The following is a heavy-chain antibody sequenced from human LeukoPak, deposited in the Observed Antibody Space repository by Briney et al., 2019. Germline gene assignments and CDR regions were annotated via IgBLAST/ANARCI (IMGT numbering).Heavy chain of an antibody. Sequence: GGSLRLSCAASGFTFSSYWMSWVRQALGKGLEWVANIKQDGSEKYYVDSVKGRFTISRDNAKNSLYLQMNSLRAEDTAVYYCTIYGDYEGAFDIWGQGTMVTVSS. J-gene: IGHJ3*02. CDR1: GFTFSSYW. V-gene: IGHV3-7*01. D-gene: IGHD4-17*01. CDR2: IKQDGSEK. CDR3: TIYGDYEGAFDI.